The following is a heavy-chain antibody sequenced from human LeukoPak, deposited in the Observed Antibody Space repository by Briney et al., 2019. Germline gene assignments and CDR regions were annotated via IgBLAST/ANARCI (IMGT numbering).Heavy chain of an antibody. CDR3: AKARASYSSSSGTDY. CDR1: GFTFSSCG. D-gene: IGHD6-6*01. J-gene: IGHJ4*02. CDR2: MWYDGSNK. Sequence: PGRSLRLSCAASGFTFSSCGMHWVRQAPGKGLEWVAVMWYDGSNKYYADSVKGRFTISRDNSKNTLHLQMNSLRAEDTAVYYCAKARASYSSSSGTDYWGQGTLVTVSS. V-gene: IGHV3-33*06.